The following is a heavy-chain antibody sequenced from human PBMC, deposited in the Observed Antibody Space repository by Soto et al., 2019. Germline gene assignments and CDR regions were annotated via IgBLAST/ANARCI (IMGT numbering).Heavy chain of an antibody. CDR1: GYNFANYW. V-gene: IGHV5-51*01. CDR3: AAGYSTGLDAFDI. CDR2: IFPGDSDT. J-gene: IGHJ3*02. D-gene: IGHD6-19*01. Sequence: PGASLKISCKGSGYNFANYWIGWVREMPGKGLEWMGMIFPGDSDTKNSPSLQGQITMSVDKSKSSAYLQWRSLKASDTAMYYCAAGYSTGLDAFDIWGQGTMVTVSS.